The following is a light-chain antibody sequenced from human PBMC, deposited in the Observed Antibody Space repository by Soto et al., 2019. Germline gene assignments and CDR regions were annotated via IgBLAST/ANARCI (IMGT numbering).Light chain of an antibody. CDR1: RAITNH. CDR3: HQNYITPLT. Sequence: DVQLTQSPSPLSASVGDRVSISCRASRAITNHLNWYQQKPGKAPILLVYAASTLETGVPSRFSGSGSGTHSPITLDNLQPEDVATYFCHQNYITPLTFGGGTKVDI. CDR2: AAS. J-gene: IGKJ4*01. V-gene: IGKV1-39*01.